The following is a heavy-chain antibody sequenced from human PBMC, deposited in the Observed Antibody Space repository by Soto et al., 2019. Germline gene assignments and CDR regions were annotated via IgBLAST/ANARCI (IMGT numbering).Heavy chain of an antibody. CDR3: ARIRRKWELGFQH. CDR2: ISYDGSNK. D-gene: IGHD1-26*01. Sequence: QVQLVESGGGVVQPGRSLRLSCAASGFTFSSYAMHWVRQAPGKGLEWVAVISYDGSNKYYADSVKGRFTISRDNSKNTLYLQMNSLRAEDTAVYYCARIRRKWELGFQHWGQGTLVTVSS. J-gene: IGHJ1*01. CDR1: GFTFSSYA. V-gene: IGHV3-30-3*01.